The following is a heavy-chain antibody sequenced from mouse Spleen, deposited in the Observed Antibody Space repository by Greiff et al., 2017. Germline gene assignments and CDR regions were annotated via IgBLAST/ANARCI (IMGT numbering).Heavy chain of an antibody. D-gene: IGHD2-12*01. Sequence: EVKLMESGAELVRPGALVKLSCKASGFNIKDYYMHWVKQRPEQGLEWIGWIDPETGNTIYDPKFQGKASITADASSNTAYLQLSSLTSVDTAVFYGAHSYDLFFAYWGEGTLVTVSA. V-gene: IGHV14-1*02. CDR1: GFNIKDYY. J-gene: IGHJ3*01. CDR3: AHSYDLFFAY. CDR2: IDPETGNT.